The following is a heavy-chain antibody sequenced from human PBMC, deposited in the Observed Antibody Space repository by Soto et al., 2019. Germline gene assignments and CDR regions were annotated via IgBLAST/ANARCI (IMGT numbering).Heavy chain of an antibody. CDR2: ISSSGSAI. CDR3: ATDPPYNQGQENLGY. CDR1: GFTFSSYE. Sequence: EVQLVESGGGLVQPGGSLRLSCAASGFTFSSYEMNWVRQAPGKGLEWVSYISSSGSAIYYANSVQGRFTISRDNAKNSLFLQMNSLTAEDTAVYYCATDPPYNQGQENLGYWGQGTLVTVSS. J-gene: IGHJ4*02. V-gene: IGHV3-48*03. D-gene: IGHD1-1*01.